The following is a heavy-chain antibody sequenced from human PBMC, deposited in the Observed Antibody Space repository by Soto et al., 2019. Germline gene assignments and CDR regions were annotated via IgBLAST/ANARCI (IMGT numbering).Heavy chain of an antibody. V-gene: IGHV1-18*04. CDR2: ISAYNGNT. D-gene: IGHD6-19*01. J-gene: IGHJ3*02. CDR1: GYTFTSYG. CDR3: ARDKYSSGWYTHDAFDI. Sequence: ASVKVSCKASGYTFTSYGISWVRQAPGQGLEWMGWISAYNGNTSYAQKLQGRVTMTTDTSTSTAYMELRSLRSDDTAVYYCARDKYSSGWYTHDAFDIWGQGTMVTVSS.